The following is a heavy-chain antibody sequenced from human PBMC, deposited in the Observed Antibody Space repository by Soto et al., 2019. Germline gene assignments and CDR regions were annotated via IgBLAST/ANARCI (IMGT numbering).Heavy chain of an antibody. CDR2: ISGTGGSI. V-gene: IGHV3-21*01. CDR1: GCRFSNYT. Sequence: PGGLLRHSYTASGCRFSNYTVSWVRQAPGKRLEWVSSISGTGGSIYYADSVKGRFTISRDNAKSSLYLQMNSLRAGDTAIYFCARAIGPTLFDYWGQGTLVTVSS. D-gene: IGHD3-22*01. CDR3: ARAIGPTLFDY. J-gene: IGHJ4*02.